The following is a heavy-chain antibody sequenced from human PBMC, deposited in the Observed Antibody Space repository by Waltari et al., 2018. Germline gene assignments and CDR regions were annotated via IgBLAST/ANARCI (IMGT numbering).Heavy chain of an antibody. CDR3: ARTFCSRTRCPGTDV. Sequence: QVQLQQWGAGLLKPSETLSLNCAVYGGSFRDYLWTWIRQPPGKGLQRIGEIYHSGRTPYNPSLESRVTISLDMSKNQFSLKLNSVTAADTAMYYCARTFCSRTRCPGTDVWGQGTTVTVSS. V-gene: IGHV4-34*01. CDR1: GGSFRDYL. J-gene: IGHJ6*02. CDR2: IYHSGRT. D-gene: IGHD2-2*01.